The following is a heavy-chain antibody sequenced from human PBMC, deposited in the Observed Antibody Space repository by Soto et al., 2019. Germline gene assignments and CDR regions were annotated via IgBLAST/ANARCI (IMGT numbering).Heavy chain of an antibody. J-gene: IGHJ6*02. D-gene: IGHD3-22*01. CDR1: GFTFSSYA. CDR3: ASGGSSGYYYYYYGMDV. Sequence: LRLSCAASGFTFSSYAMHWVRQAPGKGLEWVAVISYDGSNKYYADSVKGRFTISRDNPKNTLYLQMNSLRAEDTAVYYCASGGSSGYYYYYYGMDVWGQGTTVTVSS. CDR2: ISYDGSNK. V-gene: IGHV3-30-3*01.